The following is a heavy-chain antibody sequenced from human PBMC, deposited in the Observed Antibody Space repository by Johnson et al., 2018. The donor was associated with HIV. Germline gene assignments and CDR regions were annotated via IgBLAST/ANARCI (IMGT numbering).Heavy chain of an antibody. CDR1: GFTFTFYW. Sequence: VQLVESGGGLVKPGGSLRLSCEVSGFTFTFYWMSWVRQSPGKGLEWVANIKKDGSEKYYVDSVKGRFTISKDNSRNTLFLHMNSLRADDTAVYYCAIGRGEFPRHAFDIWGQGTMVTVSS. CDR3: AIGRGEFPRHAFDI. D-gene: IGHD3-10*01. V-gene: IGHV3-7*02. J-gene: IGHJ3*02. CDR2: IKKDGSEK.